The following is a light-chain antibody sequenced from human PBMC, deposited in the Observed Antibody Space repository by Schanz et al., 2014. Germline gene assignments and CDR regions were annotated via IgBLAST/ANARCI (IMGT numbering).Light chain of an antibody. J-gene: IGLJ3*02. V-gene: IGLV4-60*02. CDR3: ESWGSNNRV. CDR1: SGHSGYT. Sequence: QLVLTQSSSASASLGSSVRLTCTLSSGHSGYTIAWHQQQPGKAPRFLMRLEGGGTYNKGSGIPDRFSGSSSGADRYLTISSVQFDDEADYYCESWGSNNRVFGGGTKLTVL. CDR2: LEGGGTY.